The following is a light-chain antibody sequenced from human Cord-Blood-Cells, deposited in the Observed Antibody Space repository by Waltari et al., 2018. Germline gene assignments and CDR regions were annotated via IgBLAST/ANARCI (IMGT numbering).Light chain of an antibody. V-gene: IGKV1-5*01. CDR1: QSISSW. CDR3: QQYNSYSPYT. J-gene: IGKJ2*01. CDR2: DAS. Sequence: DIQMTHSPSTLSASAGDKVTITCRASQSISSWLAWYQQKPGKAPKLLIYDASSLESGVPSRFSGSGSGTEFTLTISSLQPDDFATYYCQQYNSYSPYTFGQGTKLEIK.